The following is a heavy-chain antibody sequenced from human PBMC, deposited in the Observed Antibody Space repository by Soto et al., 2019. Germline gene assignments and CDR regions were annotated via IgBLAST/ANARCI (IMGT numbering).Heavy chain of an antibody. CDR3: GIDWGRVSVVSITMFAVAPMDV. D-gene: IGHD3-3*01. J-gene: IGHJ6*02. V-gene: IGHV1-8*01. CDR1: GYTFISYD. CDR2: MNPNSGNT. Sequence: ASVKVSCKASGYTFISYDINWVRQATGQGLEWMGWMNPNSGNTGYAQKFQGRVTMTRNTSISTAYMELSSLRSEDTAVYYCGIDWGRVSVVSITMFAVAPMDVWGQALTLNVSS.